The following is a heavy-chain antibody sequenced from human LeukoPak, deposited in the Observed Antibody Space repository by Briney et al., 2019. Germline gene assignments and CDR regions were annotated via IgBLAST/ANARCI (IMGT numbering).Heavy chain of an antibody. CDR1: GGSIGSSTYY. CDR3: ARGYSLDY. Sequence: SETLSLTCTVSGGSIGSSTYYWGWIRQPPGKGLEWIGYIYYSGSTNYNPSLKSRVTISVDTSKNQFSLKLSSVTAADTAVYYCARGYSLDYWGQGTLVTVSS. V-gene: IGHV4-61*05. CDR2: IYYSGST. D-gene: IGHD5-18*01. J-gene: IGHJ4*02.